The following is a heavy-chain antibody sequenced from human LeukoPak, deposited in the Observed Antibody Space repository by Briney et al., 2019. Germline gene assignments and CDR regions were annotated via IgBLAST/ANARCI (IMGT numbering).Heavy chain of an antibody. Sequence: PSETLSLTCTVSGGSISSYYWSWIRQPAGKGLEWIGRIYTSGSTNYNPSLKSRVTMSVDTSKNQFSLKLSSVTAADTAVYYCARGRGSTGAVKYYFDCWGQGTLVTVSS. D-gene: IGHD3-10*01. CDR3: ARGRGSTGAVKYYFDC. J-gene: IGHJ4*02. CDR1: GGSISSYY. V-gene: IGHV4-4*07. CDR2: IYTSGST.